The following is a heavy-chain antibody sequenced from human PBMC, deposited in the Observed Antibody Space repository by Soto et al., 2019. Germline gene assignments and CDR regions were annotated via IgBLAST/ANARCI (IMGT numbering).Heavy chain of an antibody. Sequence: WISQPQGKGLEGIGEINHNGSTNYNPFIQRRVTISVDTSKNQFSLKLSSVTSADTAVYYCASRVRGYCSGFIQAEDGIRDL. D-gene: IGHD2-15*01. V-gene: IGHV4-34*01. CDR2: INHNGST. J-gene: IGHJ2*01. CDR3: ASRVRGYCSGFIQAEDGIRDL.